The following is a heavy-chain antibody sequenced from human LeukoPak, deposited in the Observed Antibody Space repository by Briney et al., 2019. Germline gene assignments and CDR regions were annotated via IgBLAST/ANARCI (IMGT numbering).Heavy chain of an antibody. CDR3: TRARSRAEDD. V-gene: IGHV3-7*01. CDR1: GFTFCRHW. D-gene: IGHD1-14*01. Sequence: GGSLRLSCAASGFTFCRHWMSWVRQAPGKGLEWVANINQGGSDKYYVDSVKGRFTISRDNANNLLYLHMNSLRGDDTAVYYCTRARSRAEDDWGQGTLVTVSS. CDR2: INQGGSDK. J-gene: IGHJ4*02.